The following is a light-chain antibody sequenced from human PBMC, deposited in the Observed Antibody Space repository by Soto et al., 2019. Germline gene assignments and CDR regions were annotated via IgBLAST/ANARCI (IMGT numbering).Light chain of an antibody. CDR3: QKYNTAPQT. Sequence: DIQMTQSPSSLSASVGDRITITCRASQGIIDYLAWYQQKPGNPPNLLIYAASTLDSGVPSRFSGSGSGTDFTLTISSLQPEDVGTYYCQKYNTAPQTFGPGTKVETK. CDR2: AAS. J-gene: IGKJ1*01. CDR1: QGIIDY. V-gene: IGKV1-27*01.